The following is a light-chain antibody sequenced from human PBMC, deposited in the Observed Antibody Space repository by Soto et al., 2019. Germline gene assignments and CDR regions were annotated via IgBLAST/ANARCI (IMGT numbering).Light chain of an antibody. CDR2: VGTGGIVG. CDR3: GADHGSGSNIVVV. Sequence: QSVLTQPPSASASLGASVTLTCTLSSGYSNYKVDWYQQRPGKGPRFVMRVGTGGIVGSKGDGIPDRFSVLGSGMNRYLTIKNIKEEDESDYHCGADHGSGSNIVVVFGGGTKLTV. V-gene: IGLV9-49*01. CDR1: SGYSNYK. J-gene: IGLJ2*01.